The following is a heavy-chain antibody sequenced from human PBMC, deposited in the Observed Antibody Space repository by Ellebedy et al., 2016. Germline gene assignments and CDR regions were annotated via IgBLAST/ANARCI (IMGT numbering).Heavy chain of an antibody. Sequence: GGSLRLXXAASELAFSSFAMTWVRQAPGKGLEWVAYISSRDSPDYADSVKGRFTISRDNAKNSVHLQMSRLRVDDTAVYYCARGAVAGRYFDLWGRGTPVTVSS. J-gene: IGHJ2*01. CDR3: ARGAVAGRYFDL. CDR1: ELAFSSFA. D-gene: IGHD4-23*01. V-gene: IGHV3-48*03. CDR2: ISSRDSP.